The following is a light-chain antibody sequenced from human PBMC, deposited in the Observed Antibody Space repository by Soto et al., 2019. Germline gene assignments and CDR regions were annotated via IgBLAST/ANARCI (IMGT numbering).Light chain of an antibody. CDR2: EVN. V-gene: IGLV2-14*01. CDR3: TSCITDNTSCV. CDR1: SSDIGRYNY. J-gene: IGLJ1*01. Sequence: QSVLTQPASVSGSPGQSITISCTGTSSDIGRYNYVSWFQQHPGKVPKLVIFEVNYRPSGVSDRFSGSKSGNTASLTITGLQAEDEADYYCTSCITDNTSCVLGSGTKVTV.